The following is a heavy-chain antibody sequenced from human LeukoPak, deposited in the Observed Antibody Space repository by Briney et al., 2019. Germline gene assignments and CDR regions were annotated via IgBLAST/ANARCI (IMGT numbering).Heavy chain of an antibody. CDR1: GYTFTGYY. CDR2: INPNSGGT. J-gene: IGHJ5*02. CDR3: ARDRERGGYYDSSTINWFDP. V-gene: IGHV1-2*02. Sequence: ASVKVSCKASGYTFTGYYMHWVRQAPGQGLEWMGWINPNSGGTNYAQKFQGRVTMTRDTSISTAYMELSRLRSDDTAVYYCARDRERGGYYDSSTINWFDPWGQGTLVTVSS. D-gene: IGHD3-22*01.